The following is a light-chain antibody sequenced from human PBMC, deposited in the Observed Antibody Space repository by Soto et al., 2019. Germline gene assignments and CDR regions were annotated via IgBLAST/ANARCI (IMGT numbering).Light chain of an antibody. CDR1: SSDVGGYNY. Sequence: QSALTQPAYVSGSHGQSITISCTGTSSDVGGYNYVSWYQQHPGKAPKLMIYDVSNRPSGVSNRFSGSKSGNTASLTISGLQAEDEADYYCSSYTSSSTLLYVFGTGTKLTDL. CDR3: SSYTSSSTLLYV. CDR2: DVS. J-gene: IGLJ1*01. V-gene: IGLV2-14*01.